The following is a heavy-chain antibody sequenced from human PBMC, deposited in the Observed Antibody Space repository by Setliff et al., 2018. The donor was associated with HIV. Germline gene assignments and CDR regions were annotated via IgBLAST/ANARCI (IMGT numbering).Heavy chain of an antibody. D-gene: IGHD3-22*01. J-gene: IGHJ5*02. CDR2: IKTGNGDT. V-gene: IGHV1-3*04. Sequence: ASVKVSCKTSGYSFSSHPIHWVRQAPGQRPEWMGWIKTGNGDTQYSQKFRDRVTITRDTSADTVYMELSSLRSEDTAVYYCARGRRDSVKCYLYNWFDPWGQGTLVTVSS. CDR1: GYSFSSHP. CDR3: ARGRRDSVKCYLYNWFDP.